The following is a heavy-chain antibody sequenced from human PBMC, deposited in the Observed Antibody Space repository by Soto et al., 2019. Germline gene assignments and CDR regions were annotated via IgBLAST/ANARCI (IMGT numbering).Heavy chain of an antibody. CDR3: ARVGIGAAWYQWFDP. D-gene: IGHD6-13*01. J-gene: IGHJ5*02. CDR1: GYTFTSYA. Sequence: ASVKVSCKASGYTFTSYAMHWVRQAPGQRLEWMGWINAGNSDTTYSQKFQGRVTITSDTSASTAYMELTSLRSEDTAVYYCARVGIGAAWYQWFDPWGQGTLVTVSS. V-gene: IGHV1-3*01. CDR2: INAGNSDT.